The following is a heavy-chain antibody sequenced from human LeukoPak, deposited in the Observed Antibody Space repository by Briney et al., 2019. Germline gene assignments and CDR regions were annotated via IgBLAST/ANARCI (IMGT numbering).Heavy chain of an antibody. V-gene: IGHV4-39*01. Sequence: SETLSLTWTVSGGSISSSSYYWGWIRQHPGKGLEWIGSIYYSGSTYYNPSLKSRVTISVDTSKNQFSLKLSSVTAADTAVYYCARLKADSSGYFGMDVWGQRTTVTVSS. CDR3: ARLKADSSGYFGMDV. CDR2: IYYSGST. D-gene: IGHD3-22*01. CDR1: GGSISSSSYY. J-gene: IGHJ6*02.